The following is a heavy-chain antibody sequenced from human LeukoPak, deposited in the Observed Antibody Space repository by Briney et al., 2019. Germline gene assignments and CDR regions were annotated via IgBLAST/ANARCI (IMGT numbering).Heavy chain of an antibody. CDR3: ARAGYYYDSSGYQVRAFDT. Sequence: SGTLSLTCAVYGGSFSGYYWTWIRQPPGKGLEWIGEINHSGSTSYNPSLKSRVTISVDTSKNQFSLKLSSVTAADTAVFYCARAGYYYDSSGYQVRAFDTWGQGTMVIVSS. J-gene: IGHJ3*02. CDR2: INHSGST. CDR1: GGSFSGYY. D-gene: IGHD3-22*01. V-gene: IGHV4-34*01.